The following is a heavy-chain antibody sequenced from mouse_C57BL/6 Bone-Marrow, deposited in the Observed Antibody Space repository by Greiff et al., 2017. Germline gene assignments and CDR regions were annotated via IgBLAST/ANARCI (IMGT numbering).Heavy chain of an antibody. D-gene: IGHD6-1*01. CDR1: GYSITSDY. CDR3: ARYLANEDYFDY. Sequence: EVKLVESGPGLAKPSQTLSLTCSVTGYSITSDYWNWIRQFPGNKLEYIGYISYSGSTYYNPSLKSRISITRDTSKNQYYLQLNSVTTEDTATYYCARYLANEDYFDYWGQGTTLTVSS. V-gene: IGHV3-8*01. J-gene: IGHJ2*01. CDR2: ISYSGST.